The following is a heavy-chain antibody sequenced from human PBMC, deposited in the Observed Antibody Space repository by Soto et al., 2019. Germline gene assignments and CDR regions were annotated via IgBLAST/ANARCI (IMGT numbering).Heavy chain of an antibody. V-gene: IGHV4-30-4*01. CDR3: ATVSGNAFAI. Sequence: QVQLQESGPGLVKPSQTLSLTCAVSGGSISSGADYWSWIRQPPGKGLEWIGYIFYSGDTYYSPSLQRRVSILVDTSKNQFSLMLSSVTAADTAVYYCATVSGNAFAIWGQGTMVTVSS. CDR2: IFYSGDT. CDR1: GGSISSGADY. D-gene: IGHD2-15*01. J-gene: IGHJ3*02.